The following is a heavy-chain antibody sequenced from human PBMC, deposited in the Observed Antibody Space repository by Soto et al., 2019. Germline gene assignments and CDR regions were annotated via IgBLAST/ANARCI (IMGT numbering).Heavy chain of an antibody. V-gene: IGHV1-18*04. CDR3: ARGIVVVPAAAYYYYGMDV. D-gene: IGHD2-2*01. Sequence: ASVKVSCKASGYTFTSYYMHWVRQAPGQGLEWMGWISAYNGNTNYAQKLQGRVTMTTDTSTSTAYMELRSLRSDDTAVYYCARGIVVVPAAAYYYYGMDVWGQGTTVTVSS. J-gene: IGHJ6*02. CDR1: GYTFTSYY. CDR2: ISAYNGNT.